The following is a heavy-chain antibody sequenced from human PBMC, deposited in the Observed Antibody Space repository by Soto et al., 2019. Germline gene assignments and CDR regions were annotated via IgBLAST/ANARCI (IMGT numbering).Heavy chain of an antibody. CDR2: ISSSSDTI. V-gene: IGHV3-48*01. CDR3: ARGMGIATTGRYDY. D-gene: IGHD1-1*01. J-gene: IGHJ4*02. Sequence: EVQLVESGGGSVQPGRSLRLSCAASGITISSKGMNWVRQAPGKGLEWVSYISSSSDTIYYADFVKGRFTISRDNAKNSLYLQMNSLRVEDTATYYCARGMGIATTGRYDYWGQGTLVTVSS. CDR1: GITISSKG.